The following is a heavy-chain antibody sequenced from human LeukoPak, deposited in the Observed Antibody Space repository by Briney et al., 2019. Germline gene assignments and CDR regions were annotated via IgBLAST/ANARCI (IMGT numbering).Heavy chain of an antibody. CDR1: GFSFSTYC. CDR2: IGSIVGYT. CDR3: ARALQRDGLINDAFEI. Sequence: GRSRRLACAPSGFSFSTYCINCVRQAPRNGLEWVSSIGSIVGYTYYANSVGGRFTLSRANSTDSLYLQLSSQLAAETSVYYCARALQRDGLINDAFEIWGQGTMVTVSS. V-gene: IGHV3-21*01. D-gene: IGHD2-21*01. J-gene: IGHJ3*02.